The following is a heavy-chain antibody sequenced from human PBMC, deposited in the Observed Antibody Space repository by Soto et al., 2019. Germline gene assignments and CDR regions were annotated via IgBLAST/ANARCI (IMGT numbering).Heavy chain of an antibody. V-gene: IGHV1-3*04. CDR1: GYTFTSYT. D-gene: IGHD5-12*01. Sequence: GASVKVSCKASGYTFTSYTLHWVRQAPGQRLEWMGWINTDNGNTKYSQKLQGRVSISRDTSANTAYMELSSLRSEDTAVYYCAKSLEISGYDYDYWGQGTLVTVSS. CDR3: AKSLEISGYDYDY. CDR2: INTDNGNT. J-gene: IGHJ4*02.